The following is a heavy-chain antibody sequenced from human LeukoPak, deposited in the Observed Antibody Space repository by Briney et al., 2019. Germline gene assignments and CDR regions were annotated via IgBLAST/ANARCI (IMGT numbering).Heavy chain of an antibody. J-gene: IGHJ4*02. CDR1: GFTFSGSA. CDR2: IRSKANSYAT. V-gene: IGHV3-73*01. D-gene: IGHD6-13*01. CDR3: AKDFGRLSSSWYGEFDY. Sequence: TGGSLRLSCAASGFTFSGSAMHWVRQASGKGLEWVGRIRSKANSYATAYAASVKGRFTISRDNAKNSLYLQMNSLRAEDMALYYCAKDFGRLSSSWYGEFDYWGQGTLVTVSS.